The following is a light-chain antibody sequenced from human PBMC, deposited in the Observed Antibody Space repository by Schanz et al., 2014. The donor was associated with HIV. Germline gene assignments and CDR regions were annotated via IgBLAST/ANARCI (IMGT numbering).Light chain of an antibody. J-gene: IGLJ1*01. Sequence: QSVLTQPPSVSAAPGQRVTISCTGSRSNIGAGYDVHWYQHLPGTAPKLLIYGSTNRPSGVPDRFSGSKSGTAASLAISGLQAEDEADYYCLSYDRSLSGPYLFGTGTKVTVL. CDR1: RSNIGAGYD. CDR2: GST. V-gene: IGLV1-40*01. CDR3: LSYDRSLSGPYL.